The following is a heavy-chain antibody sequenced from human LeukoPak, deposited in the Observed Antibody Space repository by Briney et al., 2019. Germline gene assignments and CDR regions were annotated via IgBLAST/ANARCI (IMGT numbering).Heavy chain of an antibody. Sequence: SETLSLTCAVYGGPFSTYYWSWIRQPPGKGLEWIGEMNHCGTTNYNPSLKSRVTISVDTSKNQCSLKLNSVPAADTAVYYCARGLEYDFWSGNYSDGFDVWGQGTMVTVSP. CDR3: ARGLEYDFWSGNYSDGFDV. CDR2: MNHCGTT. D-gene: IGHD3-3*01. CDR1: GGPFSTYY. J-gene: IGHJ3*01. V-gene: IGHV4-34*01.